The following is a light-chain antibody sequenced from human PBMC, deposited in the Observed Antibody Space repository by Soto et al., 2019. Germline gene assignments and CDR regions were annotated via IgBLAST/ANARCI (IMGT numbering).Light chain of an antibody. CDR3: HQRQSWPRT. V-gene: IGKV3-11*01. Sequence: EIVLTQSPATLSSSPGETATLSCRASQYVGSRLAWYQHKPGQAPRLLIYYMSKRATGIPARFSGSRSGTDFTLTISSLAPDDFAIYYCHQRQSWPRTFGQGTKVEIK. J-gene: IGKJ1*01. CDR1: QYVGSR. CDR2: YMS.